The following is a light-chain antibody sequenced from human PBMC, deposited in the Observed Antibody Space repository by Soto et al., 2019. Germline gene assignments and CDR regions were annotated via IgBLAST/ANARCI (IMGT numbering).Light chain of an antibody. Sequence: EIVLTQSPGTLSLSPGERATLSCRASQSVSSSFLAWYQQKPGQAPRLLIYDASSRATGIPDRFSGSGYGTDFTLTISRLEPEDFAVYSCQQYSSSPWTFGRGTKVEIK. CDR3: QQYSSSPWT. V-gene: IGKV3-20*01. J-gene: IGKJ1*01. CDR2: DAS. CDR1: QSVSSSF.